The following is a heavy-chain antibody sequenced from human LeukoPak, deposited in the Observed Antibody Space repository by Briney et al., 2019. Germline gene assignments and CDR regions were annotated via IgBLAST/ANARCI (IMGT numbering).Heavy chain of an antibody. CDR3: ARDEDSGYGTKGMDL. CDR2: ITPNSGGT. Sequence: ASVKVSCKASGYTFTGYYMHWVRQAPGQGLEWMGWITPNSGGTNYAQKFQGWVTMTRDTSISTAYMELSRLRSDDTAVYYCARDEDSGYGTKGMDLWGQGTTVTVSS. D-gene: IGHD3-22*01. J-gene: IGHJ6*02. V-gene: IGHV1-2*04. CDR1: GYTFTGYY.